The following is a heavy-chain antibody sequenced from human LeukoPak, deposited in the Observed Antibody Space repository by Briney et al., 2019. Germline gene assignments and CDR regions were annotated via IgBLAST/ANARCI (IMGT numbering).Heavy chain of an antibody. V-gene: IGHV1-3*01. D-gene: IGHD5-24*01. Sequence: GASVTVSCTASGYSFSTYTMNWVRQAPGQRLEWMGWINAGNGNTKYSQKFQGRVTITRDTSASTAYMEMRSLRSEDTAVYYCAREIDRDDYDRFFDYWGQGTLVTVSS. CDR1: GYSFSTYT. CDR2: INAGNGNT. J-gene: IGHJ4*02. CDR3: AREIDRDDYDRFFDY.